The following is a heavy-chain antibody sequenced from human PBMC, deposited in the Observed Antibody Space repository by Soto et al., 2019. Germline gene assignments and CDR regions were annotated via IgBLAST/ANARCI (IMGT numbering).Heavy chain of an antibody. V-gene: IGHV2-70*01. D-gene: IGHD3-22*01. CDR3: ARTTYYYDSSGYPHFDY. CDR1: GFSLSTSGMC. CDR2: IDWDDDK. J-gene: IGHJ4*02. Sequence: SGPTLVNPTQTLTLTCTFSGFSLSTSGMCVSWIRQPPGKALEWLALIDWDDDKYYSTSLKTRLTISKDTSKNQVVLTMTNMDPVDTATYYCARTTYYYDSSGYPHFDYWGQGTPVTVSS.